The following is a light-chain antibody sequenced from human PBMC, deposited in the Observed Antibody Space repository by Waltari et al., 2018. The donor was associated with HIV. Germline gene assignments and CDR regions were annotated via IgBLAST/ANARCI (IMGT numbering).Light chain of an antibody. J-gene: IGLJ2*01. V-gene: IGLV3-10*01. CDR3: YSTESSGTPL. Sequence: SHELTQPPSVSVSPGQTATITCSGDALPKKYAYWYQQRSGQAPVLVIYEDSTRPSGIPQRFSGSTSGTMATLTISGAQVEDEGDYYCYSTESSGTPLFGGGTKLTVL. CDR2: EDS. CDR1: ALPKKY.